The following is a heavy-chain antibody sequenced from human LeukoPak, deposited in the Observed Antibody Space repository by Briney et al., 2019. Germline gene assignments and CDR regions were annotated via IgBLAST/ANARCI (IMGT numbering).Heavy chain of an antibody. D-gene: IGHD3-10*01. CDR1: KLTFSHYW. J-gene: IGHJ6*03. V-gene: IGHV3-7*01. CDR2: IKQDGSEK. CDR3: ARDEGPGDYYYYYYMDV. Sequence: GGSLRLSCAASKLTFSHYWMSWVRQAPGKGLEWVANIKQDGSEKYYVDSVKGRFTISRDNAKNSLYLQMNSLRAEDTAVYYCARDEGPGDYYYYYYMDVWGKGTTVTVSS.